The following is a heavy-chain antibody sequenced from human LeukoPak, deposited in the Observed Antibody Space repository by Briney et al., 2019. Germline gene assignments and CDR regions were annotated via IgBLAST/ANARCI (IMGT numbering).Heavy chain of an antibody. D-gene: IGHD3-22*01. V-gene: IGHV1-69*05. J-gene: IGHJ4*02. Sequence: SVKVSCKASGGTFSSYAISWVRQAPGQGLEWMGRIIPIFGTANYAQKFQGRVTITTDESTSTAYMELSSLRSEDTAVYYCARVPVDSSGYYYGVDYWGQGTLVPSPQ. CDR1: GGTFSSYA. CDR2: IIPIFGTA. CDR3: ARVPVDSSGYYYGVDY.